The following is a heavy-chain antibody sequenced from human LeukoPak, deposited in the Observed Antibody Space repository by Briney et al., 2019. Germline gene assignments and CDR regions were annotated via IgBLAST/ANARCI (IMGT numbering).Heavy chain of an antibody. CDR1: GYKFTNYG. D-gene: IGHD3-22*01. CDR3: ARGSPPRVYYDRSGYYSYYFDY. CDR2: ISPYNGNT. V-gene: IGHV1-18*01. Sequence: ASVKVTCKASGYKFTNYGISWVRQAPGQGLEWMGWISPYNGNTIYAQKLQGRVTMTTDTSTSTAYMELRSLRSDDAAVYYCARGSPPRVYYDRSGYYSYYFDYWGQGTLVTVSS. J-gene: IGHJ4*02.